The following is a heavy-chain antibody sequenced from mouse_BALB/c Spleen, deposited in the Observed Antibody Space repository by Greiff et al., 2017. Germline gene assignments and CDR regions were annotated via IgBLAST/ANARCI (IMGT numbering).Heavy chain of an antibody. D-gene: IGHD1-1*01. CDR2: INPSNGGT. CDR1: GYTFTSYY. J-gene: IGHJ2*01. V-gene: IGHV1S81*02. Sequence: QVHVKQPGAELVKPGASVKLSCKASGYTFTSYYMYWVKQRPGQGLEWIGGINPSNGGTNFNEKFKSKATLTVDKSSSTAYMQLSSLTSEDSAVYYCTRGSYGPSDYWGQGTTLTVSS. CDR3: TRGSYGPSDY.